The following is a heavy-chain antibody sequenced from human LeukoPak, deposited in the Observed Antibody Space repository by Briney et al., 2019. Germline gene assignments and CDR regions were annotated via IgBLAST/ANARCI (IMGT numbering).Heavy chain of an antibody. D-gene: IGHD5-18*01. Sequence: SETLSLTCSVSGVSVSSTRYYWAWIRQPPGQGLQWIGGFHSSGSPFYNPSLESRITISLDATDNHFSLKLTSVTAADTAVYYCARHGYSFVSSYYFDSWGQGILVTVSS. CDR1: GVSVSSTRYY. J-gene: IGHJ4*02. V-gene: IGHV4-39*01. CDR2: FHSSGSP. CDR3: ARHGYSFVSSYYFDS.